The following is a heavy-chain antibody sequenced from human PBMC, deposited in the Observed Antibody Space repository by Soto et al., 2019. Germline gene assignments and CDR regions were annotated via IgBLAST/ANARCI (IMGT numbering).Heavy chain of an antibody. J-gene: IGHJ4*02. Sequence: PGGSLRLSCAASGFTFSSYGMHWVRQAPGKGLEWVAVISYDGSNKYYADSVKGRFTISRDNSKNTLYLQMNSLRAEDTAVYYCAKGWGYYDSSGYYFDYWGQGTLATVSS. D-gene: IGHD3-22*01. CDR3: AKGWGYYDSSGYYFDY. CDR1: GFTFSSYG. CDR2: ISYDGSNK. V-gene: IGHV3-30*18.